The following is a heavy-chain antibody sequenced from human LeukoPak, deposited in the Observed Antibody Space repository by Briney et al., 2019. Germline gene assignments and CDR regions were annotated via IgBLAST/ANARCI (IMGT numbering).Heavy chain of an antibody. CDR1: GGSISSSSYH. Sequence: SETLSLTCTVSGGSISSSSYHWGWIRQPPGKGLEWIGSIYYSGSTYYNPSLESRVTISVDTSKNQFSLKLSSVTAADTAVYYCARRGYCSGTSCYSFDFWGQGTLVTVSS. J-gene: IGHJ4*02. CDR3: ARRGYCSGTSCYSFDF. D-gene: IGHD2-2*01. V-gene: IGHV4-39*01. CDR2: IYYSGST.